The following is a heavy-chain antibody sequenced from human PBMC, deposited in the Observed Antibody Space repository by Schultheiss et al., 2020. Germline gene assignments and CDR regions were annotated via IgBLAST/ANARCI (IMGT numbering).Heavy chain of an antibody. J-gene: IGHJ3*02. Sequence: GGSLRLSCAASGFTFSSYGMHWVRQAPGKGLEWVAFIRYDGSNKYYADSVKGRFTISRDNAKNSLYLQMNSLRAEDTAVYYCARAEILPGAFDIWGQGTMVTVSS. V-gene: IGHV3-30*02. CDR3: ARAEILPGAFDI. CDR2: IRYDGSNK. CDR1: GFTFSSYG. D-gene: IGHD1-14*01.